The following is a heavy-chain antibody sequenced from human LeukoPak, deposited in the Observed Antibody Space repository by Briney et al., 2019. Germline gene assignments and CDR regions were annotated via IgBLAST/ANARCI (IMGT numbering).Heavy chain of an antibody. CDR3: VRVYGAYANALDY. CDR2: ISGSGGST. D-gene: IGHD4/OR15-4a*01. Sequence: GGSLRLSCGASGFTFSSHGMNWVRQAPGKGLEWVSAISGSGGSTYYADSVKGRFTISRDNAKNSLYLQMNSLRAEDTAVYYCVRVYGAYANALDYWGQGTLVAVSS. J-gene: IGHJ4*02. V-gene: IGHV3-23*01. CDR1: GFTFSSHG.